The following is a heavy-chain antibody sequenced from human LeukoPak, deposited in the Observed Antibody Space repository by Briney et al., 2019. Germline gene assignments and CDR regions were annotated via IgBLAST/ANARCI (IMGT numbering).Heavy chain of an antibody. Sequence: GGSLRLSCAASGFTVSSNYMSWVRQAPGKGLEWVSVIYSGGSTYYADSVKGRFTISRDNSKNTLYLQMNSLRAEDTAVYYCAREDSSGSYYFDYWDQGTLVTVSS. CDR2: IYSGGST. V-gene: IGHV3-66*01. CDR3: AREDSSGSYYFDY. D-gene: IGHD6-19*01. CDR1: GFTVSSNY. J-gene: IGHJ4*02.